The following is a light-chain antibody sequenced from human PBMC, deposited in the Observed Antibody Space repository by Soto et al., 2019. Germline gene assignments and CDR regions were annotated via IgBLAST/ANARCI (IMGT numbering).Light chain of an antibody. V-gene: IGKV3-11*01. CDR3: QQYDNWPPIT. Sequence: EIVLTQSPATLSLSPGERATLSCRASQSVSSYLAWYQQKPGQAPRLLIYDASNRATGIPARFSGSGSGTDFTLTISRLEPEDFAVYYCQQYDNWPPITFGQGTRLET. CDR1: QSVSSY. CDR2: DAS. J-gene: IGKJ5*01.